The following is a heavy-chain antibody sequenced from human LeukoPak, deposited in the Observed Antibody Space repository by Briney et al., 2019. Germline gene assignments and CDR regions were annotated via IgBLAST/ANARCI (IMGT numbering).Heavy chain of an antibody. J-gene: IGHJ3*02. CDR3: ARDGTYYDFWSGYYTGMRAFDI. Sequence: SETLSLTCTVSGGSISSYYWSWIRQPPGKGLEWIGYIYYSGSTNCNPSLKSRVTISVDTSKNQFSLKLSSVTAADTAVYYCARDGTYYDFWSGYYTGMRAFDIWGQGTMVTVSS. CDR1: GGSISSYY. CDR2: IYYSGST. D-gene: IGHD3-3*01. V-gene: IGHV4-59*01.